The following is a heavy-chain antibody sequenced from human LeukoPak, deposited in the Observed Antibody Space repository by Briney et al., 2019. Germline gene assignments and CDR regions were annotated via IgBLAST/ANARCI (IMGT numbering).Heavy chain of an antibody. Sequence: PSETLSLTCTVSGGSISSSSYYWGWIRQPPGKGLEWIGSIYYSGSTYYNPSLKSRVTISVDTSKNQFSLKLSSVTAADTAVYYCARRSTRFFDYWGQGTLVTVSS. D-gene: IGHD1-26*01. V-gene: IGHV4-39*01. CDR1: GGSISSSSYY. CDR3: ARRSTRFFDY. CDR2: IYYSGST. J-gene: IGHJ4*02.